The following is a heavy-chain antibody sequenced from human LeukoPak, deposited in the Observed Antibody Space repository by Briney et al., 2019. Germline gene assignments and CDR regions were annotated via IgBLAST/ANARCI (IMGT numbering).Heavy chain of an antibody. V-gene: IGHV4-34*01. CDR2: INHSGST. Sequence: PSETLSLTCAVYGGSFSGYYWSWIRQPPGKGLEWIGEINHSGSTNYNPSLKSRVTISVDTSKNQFSLKLSSVTAADTAVYYCARGRVTMVRGPITDWGQGTLVTVSS. J-gene: IGHJ4*02. CDR3: ARGRVTMVRGPITD. CDR1: GGSFSGYY. D-gene: IGHD3-10*01.